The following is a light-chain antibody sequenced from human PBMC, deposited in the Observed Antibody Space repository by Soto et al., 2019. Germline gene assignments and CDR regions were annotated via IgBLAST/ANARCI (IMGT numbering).Light chain of an antibody. J-gene: IGLJ2*01. CDR1: SSDVGGYNY. CDR2: DVS. Sequence: QSVLTQPASVSGSPGQSITISCTEISSDVGGYNYVSWYQQHPGKAPKLMIYDVSNRPSGVSNRFSGSKSSNTASLTISGLQAEDEADYYCSSYISSSTVFGGGTKLTVL. V-gene: IGLV2-14*03. CDR3: SSYISSSTV.